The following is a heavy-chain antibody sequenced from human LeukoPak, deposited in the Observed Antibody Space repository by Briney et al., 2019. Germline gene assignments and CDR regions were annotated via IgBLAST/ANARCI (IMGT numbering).Heavy chain of an antibody. J-gene: IGHJ4*02. CDR2: IKQDGSKK. V-gene: IGHV3-7*04. CDR3: TRVGYIDEGIDY. D-gene: IGHD5-24*01. Sequence: PGGSLRLSCVASGFPFSSYWMTWVRQAPGKGLEWVANIKQDGSKKSYVDSVKGRFTTSRDNAKNSLYLQMNSLRAEDTAIYYCTRVGYIDEGIDYWGQGTLVTVYS. CDR1: GFPFSSYW.